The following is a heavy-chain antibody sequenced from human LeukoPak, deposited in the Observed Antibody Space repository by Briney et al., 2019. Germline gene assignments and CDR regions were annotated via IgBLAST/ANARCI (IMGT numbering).Heavy chain of an antibody. D-gene: IGHD6-19*01. CDR1: GGSISSSSDY. V-gene: IGHV4-39*01. Sequence: SETLSLTCTVSGGSISSSSDYWGWVRQPPGKGLEWIGSIYYSGNTYYNPSLKSRVTISVDTSKKQFSLKLSSVTAADTAVYYCASTPSGSSAWYYFDKWGQGTLVTVSS. CDR2: IYYSGNT. J-gene: IGHJ4*02. CDR3: ASTPSGSSAWYYFDK.